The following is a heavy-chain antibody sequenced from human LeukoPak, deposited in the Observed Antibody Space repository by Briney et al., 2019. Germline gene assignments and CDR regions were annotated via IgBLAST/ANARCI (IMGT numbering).Heavy chain of an antibody. D-gene: IGHD4-17*01. J-gene: IGHJ6*02. CDR2: ISAYNGNT. CDR1: GYTFTSYG. V-gene: IGHV1-18*01. CDR3: ARCPIYGDYRYYYYYGMDV. Sequence: ASVKVSCKASGYTFTSYGISWVRQAPGQGLEWMGWISAYNGNTNYAQKLQGRVTITADESTSTAYMELSSLRSEDTAVYYCARCPIYGDYRYYYYYGMDVWGQGTTVTVSS.